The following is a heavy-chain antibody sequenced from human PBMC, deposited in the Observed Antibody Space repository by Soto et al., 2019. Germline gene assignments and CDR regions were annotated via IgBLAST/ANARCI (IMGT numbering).Heavy chain of an antibody. CDR2: IFYSDSF. Sequence: QVQLQESGPGLVKSSQTLSLTCTVSGGSISSGGSYWSWIRQRPGKGLEWIGYIFYSDSFYYTPSLKGRVLILADTSKNQFTLKLSSVTDADTDVYYCARAPETPPIFGVVRPYFFDFWGQGTLVTVSS. CDR1: GGSISSGGSY. CDR3: ARAPETPPIFGVVRPYFFDF. V-gene: IGHV4-31*03. D-gene: IGHD3-3*01. J-gene: IGHJ4*02.